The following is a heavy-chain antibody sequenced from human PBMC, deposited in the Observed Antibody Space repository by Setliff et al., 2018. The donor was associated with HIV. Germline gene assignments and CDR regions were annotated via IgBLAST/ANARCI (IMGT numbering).Heavy chain of an antibody. J-gene: IGHJ3*02. CDR1: GASINSHY. CDR3: ARKEKGGAFDI. CDR2: YYNGGT. Sequence: PSETLSLTCTVSGASINSHYWNWVRQSPAKGLEWIGYYYNGGTSYNPSHQSRVTISVDTPKNQFSLHLNSVTAADTAVYYCARKEKGGAFDIWGLGTLVTVS. V-gene: IGHV4-59*11.